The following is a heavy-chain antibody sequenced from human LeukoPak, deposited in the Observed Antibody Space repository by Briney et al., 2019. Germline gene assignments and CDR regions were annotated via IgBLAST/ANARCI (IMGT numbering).Heavy chain of an antibody. CDR3: ARGGYDFWSNYLNY. CDR2: INAYNENT. V-gene: IGHV1-18*01. D-gene: IGHD3-3*01. CDR1: GYSFRNYG. J-gene: IGHJ4*02. Sequence: ASVKVSCKASGYSFRNYGLNWVRQAPGQGLEWLGWINAYNENTNYAQKVQGRVTMTTESSTSTAYMELRSLISDDTAVYYCARGGYDFWSNYLNYWGQGTLVTVSS.